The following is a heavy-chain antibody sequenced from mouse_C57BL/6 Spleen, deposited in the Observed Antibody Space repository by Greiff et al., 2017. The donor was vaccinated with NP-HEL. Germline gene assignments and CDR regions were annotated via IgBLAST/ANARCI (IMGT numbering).Heavy chain of an antibody. V-gene: IGHV1-82*01. J-gene: IGHJ4*01. CDR3: AREIYYYGSNAMDY. CDR1: GYAFSSSW. CDR2: IYPGDGDT. Sequence: QVQLQQSGPELVKPGASVKISCKASGYAFSSSWMNWVKQRPGKGLEWIGRIYPGDGDTNYNGKFKGKATLTADKSSSTAYMQLSSLTSEDSAVYFCAREIYYYGSNAMDYWGQGTSVTVSS. D-gene: IGHD1-1*01.